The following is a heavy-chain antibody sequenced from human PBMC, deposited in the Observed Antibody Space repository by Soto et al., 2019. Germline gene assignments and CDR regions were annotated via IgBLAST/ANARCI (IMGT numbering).Heavy chain of an antibody. V-gene: IGHV3-21*01. D-gene: IGHD1-26*01. J-gene: IGHJ2*01. CDR2: ISSTSAYI. CDR1: GFTFSSYS. CDR3: AREKSGADAWFFDL. Sequence: EVQLVESGGGPVKPGGSLRLSCAASGFTFSSYSMNWVRQAPGKGLEWVSSISSTSAYIYYADSVRGRFTISRDNSKNSLSLQMNSLRAEDTAVYYCAREKSGADAWFFDLWGRGTLVAVSS.